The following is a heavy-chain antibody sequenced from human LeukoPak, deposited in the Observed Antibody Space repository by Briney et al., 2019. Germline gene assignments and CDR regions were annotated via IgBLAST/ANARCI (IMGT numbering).Heavy chain of an antibody. V-gene: IGHV3-48*03. CDR3: ARMNTVLVNGLNSYYYMDV. CDR1: GFTFSSYE. Sequence: GGSLRLSCAASGFTFSSYEMNWVRQAPGKGLEWVSYISSSGSTIYYADSVKGRFTISRDNAKNSLYLQMNSLRAEDTALYYCARMNTVLVNGLNSYYYMDVWGKGTTVTIFS. D-gene: IGHD5-18*01. J-gene: IGHJ6*03. CDR2: ISSSGSTI.